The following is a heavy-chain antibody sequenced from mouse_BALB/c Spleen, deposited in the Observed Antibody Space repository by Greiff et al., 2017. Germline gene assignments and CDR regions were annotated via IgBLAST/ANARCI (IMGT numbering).Heavy chain of an antibody. CDR3: AREGYYGNYVAY. J-gene: IGHJ3*01. CDR2: INSNGGST. CDR1: GFTFSSYG. Sequence: EVKVVESGGGLVQPGGSLKLSCAASGFTFSSYGMSWVRQTPDKRLELVATINSNGGSTYYPDSVKGRFTISRDNAKNTLYLQMSSLKSEDTAMYYCAREGYYGNYVAYWGQGTLVTVSA. D-gene: IGHD2-1*01. V-gene: IGHV5-6-3*01.